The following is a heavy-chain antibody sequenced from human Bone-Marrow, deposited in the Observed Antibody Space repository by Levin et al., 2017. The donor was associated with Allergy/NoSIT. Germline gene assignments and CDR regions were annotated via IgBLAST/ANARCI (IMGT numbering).Heavy chain of an antibody. CDR3: ARGGGKPTTVTIDYGMDV. CDR2: IGTAGDT. J-gene: IGHJ6*02. CDR1: GFTFSSYD. V-gene: IGHV3-13*01. Sequence: PGGSLRLSCAASGFTFSSYDMHWVRQATGKGLEWVSAIGTAGDTYYPGSVKGRFTISRENAKNSLYLQMNSLRAGDTAVYYCARGGGKPTTVTIDYGMDVWGQGTTVTVSS. D-gene: IGHD4-17*01.